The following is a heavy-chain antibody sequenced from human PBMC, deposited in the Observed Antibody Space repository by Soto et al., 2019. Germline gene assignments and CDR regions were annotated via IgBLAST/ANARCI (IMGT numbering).Heavy chain of an antibody. CDR3: ARGPGGFFDY. Sequence: QLQLQESGSGRVKPSQTLSLTCAVSGGSISSGGYSWSWIRQPPGKGLEWIGYIYHSGSTYYNPSLKSRVTISVDRSKNQFSLKLSSVTAADTAVYYCARGPGGFFDYWGQGTLVTVSS. CDR1: GGSISSGGYS. CDR2: IYHSGST. V-gene: IGHV4-30-2*01. D-gene: IGHD3-16*01. J-gene: IGHJ4*02.